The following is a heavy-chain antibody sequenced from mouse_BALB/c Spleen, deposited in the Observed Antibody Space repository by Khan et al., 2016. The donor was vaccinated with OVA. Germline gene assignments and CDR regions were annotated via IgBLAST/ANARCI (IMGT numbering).Heavy chain of an antibody. J-gene: IGHJ4*01. CDR3: AREGLRGVGMDY. Sequence: QVQLQQPGPELVKPGALVKISCKASGYTFTAYDINWVKQRPGQGLEWIGWIYPGDGTTEYNENFKGKATLTADTSSNTAYMQLISLTSEKSTVYFCAREGLRGVGMDYWGQGTSVSVSS. D-gene: IGHD1-1*01. V-gene: IGHV1S56*01. CDR2: IYPGDGTT. CDR1: GYTFTAYD.